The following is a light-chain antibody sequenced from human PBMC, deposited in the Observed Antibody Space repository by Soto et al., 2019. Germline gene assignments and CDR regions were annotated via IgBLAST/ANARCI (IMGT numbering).Light chain of an antibody. CDR3: SSYAAGNNYV. V-gene: IGLV2-8*01. Sequence: QSALTQPPSASGSPGQSVTIPCTGTSSDVGGYNYVSWYQQHPGKAPKLMIYEVSKRPSGVPDRFSGSKSGNTASLTVSGLQADDEADYYCSSYAAGNNYVFGAWTKVTVL. CDR1: SSDVGGYNY. CDR2: EVS. J-gene: IGLJ1*01.